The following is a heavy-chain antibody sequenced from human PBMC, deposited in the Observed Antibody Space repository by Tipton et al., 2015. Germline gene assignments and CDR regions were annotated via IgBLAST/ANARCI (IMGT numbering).Heavy chain of an antibody. J-gene: IGHJ4*02. CDR1: GDSVRSASYF. Sequence: TLSLTCTVSGDSVRSASYFWAWIRQPPGKGLEWIGYIFYTGGTKYNPSLKSRATISLDTSKNQFSLEVSSVTAADTAVYYCARGSHVSGNDYWGQGTLVPVSS. V-gene: IGHV4-61*01. D-gene: IGHD4-23*01. CDR3: ARGSHVSGNDY. CDR2: IFYTGGT.